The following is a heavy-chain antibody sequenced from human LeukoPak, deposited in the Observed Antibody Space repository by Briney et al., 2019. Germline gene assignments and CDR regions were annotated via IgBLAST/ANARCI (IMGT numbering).Heavy chain of an antibody. V-gene: IGHV1-2*02. CDR3: ARLAGYSYGRVFDY. J-gene: IGHJ4*02. Sequence: ASVKVSCKASGYTFTGYYMHWVRQAPGQGLEWMGWINPNSGGTNYAQKFQGRVTMTRDTSISTAYMELSRLRSDDTAVYYCARLAGYSYGRVFDYWGQGTLVTVSS. CDR1: GYTFTGYY. CDR2: INPNSGGT. D-gene: IGHD5-18*01.